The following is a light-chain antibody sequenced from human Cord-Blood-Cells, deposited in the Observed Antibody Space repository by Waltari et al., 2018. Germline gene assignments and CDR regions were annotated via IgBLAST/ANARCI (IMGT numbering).Light chain of an antibody. V-gene: IGLV2-14*01. CDR2: DVS. CDR1: SSDAGGYNY. CDR3: SSYTSSSR. J-gene: IGLJ2*01. Sequence: QSALPQPTSVSGSPGQSLTISCTGTSSDAGGYNYVSWYQQHPGKAPKLMIYDVSNRPSGVSNRFSGSKSGNTASLTISGLQAEDEADYYCSSYTSSSRFGGGTKLTVL.